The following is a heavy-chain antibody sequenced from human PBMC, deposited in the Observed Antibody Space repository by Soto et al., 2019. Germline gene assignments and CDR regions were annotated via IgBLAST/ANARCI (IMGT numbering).Heavy chain of an antibody. CDR2: IWYDGSNK. CDR1: GFTFSSYG. J-gene: IGHJ4*02. V-gene: IGHV3-33*01. Sequence: GGSLRLSCVASGFTFSSYGMHWVRQAPGKGLKWVAVIWYDGSNKYYADSVKGRFTISRDNSKNTLYLQMNSLRAEDTAVYYCARDLYEGATGDYWGQGTLVTVSS. D-gene: IGHD1-26*01. CDR3: ARDLYEGATGDY.